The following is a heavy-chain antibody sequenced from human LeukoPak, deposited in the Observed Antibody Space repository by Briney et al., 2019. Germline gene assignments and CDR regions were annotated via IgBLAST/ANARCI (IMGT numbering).Heavy chain of an antibody. V-gene: IGHV3-74*01. J-gene: IGHJ4*02. D-gene: IGHD3-22*01. CDR1: GIIFSNYW. Sequence: GGSLRLSCAASGIIFSNYWMHWVRQAPGKGLVWVSRINRDGSSTSYADSVKGRFTISRDNAKNTLYLQMNSLRAEDTAVYYCARSDSSGYYEHDYWGQGTLVIVSS. CDR3: ARSDSSGYYEHDY. CDR2: INRDGSST.